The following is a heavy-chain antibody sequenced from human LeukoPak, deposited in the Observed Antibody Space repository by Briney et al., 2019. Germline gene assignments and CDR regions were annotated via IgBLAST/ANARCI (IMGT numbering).Heavy chain of an antibody. Sequence: ASVKVTCKASAYTFTSYGISWVRQAPGQGLERMGWFSAYNGNTNKAQKLQGRVTMTTDTSTSTAYMELRSLISDDTAVYYCASQASGSYLVDYYYGMDVWGQGTTVTVSS. CDR3: ASQASGSYLVDYYYGMDV. J-gene: IGHJ6*02. CDR2: FSAYNGNT. CDR1: AYTFTSYG. D-gene: IGHD1-26*01. V-gene: IGHV1-18*01.